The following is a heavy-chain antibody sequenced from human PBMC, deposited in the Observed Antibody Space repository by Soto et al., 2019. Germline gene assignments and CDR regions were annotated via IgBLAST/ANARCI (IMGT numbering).Heavy chain of an antibody. V-gene: IGHV4-61*03. D-gene: IGHD5-12*01. CDR1: GDAAMRGYYI. J-gene: IGHJ6*02. Sequence: AETLSVKCIVSGDAAMRGYYIWCWVRQPPGKGLEWIGYIYYSGNTNYSPSLKSRGTLSLDTYNNHFSLKLSPVTAADTAVYYRALREDATRNGIYAFGQGNTVTVS. CDR3: ALREDATRNGIYA. CDR2: IYYSGNT.